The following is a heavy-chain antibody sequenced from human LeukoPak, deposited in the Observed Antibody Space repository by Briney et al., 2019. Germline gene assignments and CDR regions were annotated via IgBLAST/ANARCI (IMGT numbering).Heavy chain of an antibody. CDR1: GFTFSSYA. D-gene: IGHD5-18*01. J-gene: IGHJ4*02. CDR2: ISYDGSNK. Sequence: GGSLRLSCAASGFTFSSYAMHWVRQAPGKGLEWVAVISYDGSNKYYADSVKGRFTISRDNSKNTLYLQMNSLRAEDTAVYYCASTDTAMVPPDYWGPGTLVTVSS. CDR3: ASTDTAMVPPDY. V-gene: IGHV3-30*04.